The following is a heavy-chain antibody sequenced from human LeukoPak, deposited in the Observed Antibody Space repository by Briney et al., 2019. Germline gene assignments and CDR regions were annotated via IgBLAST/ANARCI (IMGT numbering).Heavy chain of an antibody. V-gene: IGHV1-18*01. CDR3: ARDGGYCSGGSCPDNWFDP. Sequence: ASVKVSCKASGHTFTSYGISWVRQAPGQGLEWMGWISAYNGNTNYAQKLQGRVTMTTDTSTSTAYIELRSLRSDDTAVYYCARDGGYCSGGSCPDNWFDPWGQGTLVTVSS. CDR1: GHTFTSYG. CDR2: ISAYNGNT. D-gene: IGHD2-15*01. J-gene: IGHJ5*02.